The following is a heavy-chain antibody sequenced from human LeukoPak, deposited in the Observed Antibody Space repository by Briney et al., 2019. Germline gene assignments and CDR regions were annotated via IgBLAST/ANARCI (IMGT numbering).Heavy chain of an antibody. V-gene: IGHV4-4*02. Sequence: SETLSLTCAVSGGSISSSNWWSWVRQPPGKGLEWIGEIYHSGSTNYNPSLKSRVTISVDKSKNQFSLKLSSVTAADTAVYYCARDSRYYDSSGYFEYWGQGTLVTVSS. CDR3: ARDSRYYDSSGYFEY. J-gene: IGHJ4*02. CDR1: GGSISSSNW. D-gene: IGHD3-22*01. CDR2: IYHSGST.